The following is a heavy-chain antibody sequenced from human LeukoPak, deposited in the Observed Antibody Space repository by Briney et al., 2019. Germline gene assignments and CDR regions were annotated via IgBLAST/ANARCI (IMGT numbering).Heavy chain of an antibody. V-gene: IGHV1-69*05. Sequence: GASVKVSCKASGGTFSSYAISWVRQAPGQGLEWMGGIIPIFGTANYAQTFQGRFTITTDESKNTAYMQMSSLRSEDTAVYYCASSSSSWYSVYWGQGTLVTVSS. CDR3: ASSSSSWYSVY. J-gene: IGHJ4*02. CDR2: IIPIFGTA. CDR1: GGTFSSYA. D-gene: IGHD6-13*01.